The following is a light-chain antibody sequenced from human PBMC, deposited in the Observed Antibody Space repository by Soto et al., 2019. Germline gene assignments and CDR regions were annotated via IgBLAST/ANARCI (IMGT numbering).Light chain of an antibody. CDR2: DVN. V-gene: IGLV2-14*03. CDR3: CSYTSSSTHV. Sequence: QSALTQPASVSGSPGQSITISCTGTSSDVGGYNFVSWYQQHPGKVPKLMIFDVNTRPSGVSDRFSGSKSGNTSSLTISGLQAEDEGDYYCCSYTSSSTHVFGSGTKLTVL. J-gene: IGLJ1*01. CDR1: SSDVGGYNF.